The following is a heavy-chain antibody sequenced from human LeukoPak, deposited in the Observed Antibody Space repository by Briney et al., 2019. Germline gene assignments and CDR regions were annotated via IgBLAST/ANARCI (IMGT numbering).Heavy chain of an antibody. Sequence: ETLSLTCGVYGGSLNGYYWNWIRQPPGKGLEWVSAIRASGGTAYYADSVKGRFTISGDNSKNTLYLQMNSLRAEDTAVYYCAKVWAHDGSGNPYWHFDLWGRGTLVTVSS. J-gene: IGHJ2*01. V-gene: IGHV3-23*01. CDR3: AKVWAHDGSGNPYWHFDL. D-gene: IGHD3-10*01. CDR2: IRASGGTA. CDR1: GGSLNGYY.